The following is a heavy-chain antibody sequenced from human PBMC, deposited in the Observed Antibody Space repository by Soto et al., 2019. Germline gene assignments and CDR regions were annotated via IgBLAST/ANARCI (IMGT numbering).Heavy chain of an antibody. CDR2: ISAYNGNT. Sequence: ASVKVSCKASGYTFTSYGISWVRQAPGQGLEWMGWISAYNGNTNYAQKLQGRVTMTTDTSTSTAYMELRSLRPDDTAVYYCARVDTAMVGSNCFDPWGQGTLVTVS. J-gene: IGHJ5*02. CDR3: ARVDTAMVGSNCFDP. V-gene: IGHV1-18*01. D-gene: IGHD5-18*01. CDR1: GYTFTSYG.